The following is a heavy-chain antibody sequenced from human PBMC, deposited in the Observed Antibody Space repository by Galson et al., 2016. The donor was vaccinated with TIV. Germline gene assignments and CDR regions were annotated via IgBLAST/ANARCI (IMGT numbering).Heavy chain of an antibody. CDR1: GFTFEDHA. J-gene: IGHJ3*01. Sequence: SLRLSCAASGFTFEDHAMHWVRQIPGRGLEWVSHSWNSGKLGYAASVNGRFTISRDNAKNSVYLQMNRLRLEDTALYYCARDRLWSGDNEPFDLWGQGTVVTVS. D-gene: IGHD3-10*01. CDR2: SWNSGKL. V-gene: IGHV3-9*01. CDR3: ARDRLWSGDNEPFDL.